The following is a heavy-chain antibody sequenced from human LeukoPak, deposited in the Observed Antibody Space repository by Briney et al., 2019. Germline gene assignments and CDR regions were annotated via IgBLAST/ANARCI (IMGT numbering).Heavy chain of an antibody. CDR2: ISHSGDSA. J-gene: IGHJ3*01. Sequence: GGSLRLSCAASGFTFSSYAMSWVRQAPGMGLEWVSAISHSGDSAYYTDSVKGRFTISRDTSKNTLYLQMNSLRAEDTAVYYCAKYQGRYYDTYAFDVWGQGTMVTVSS. D-gene: IGHD3-22*01. CDR3: AKYQGRYYDTYAFDV. V-gene: IGHV3-23*01. CDR1: GFTFSSYA.